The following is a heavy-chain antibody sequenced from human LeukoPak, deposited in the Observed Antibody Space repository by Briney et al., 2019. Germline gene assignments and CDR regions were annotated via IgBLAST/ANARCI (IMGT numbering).Heavy chain of an antibody. D-gene: IGHD3-3*01. Sequence: PGGSLRLSCAASGFTFSSYWMSWVRQAPGKGLEWVANIKQDGSEKYYVDSVKGRFTISRDNAKNSLYLQMNSLRAEDTAVYYCARASYDFWSGYSYYFDYWGQGTLVTVSS. CDR3: ARASYDFWSGYSYYFDY. CDR1: GFTFSSYW. CDR2: IKQDGSEK. J-gene: IGHJ4*02. V-gene: IGHV3-7*04.